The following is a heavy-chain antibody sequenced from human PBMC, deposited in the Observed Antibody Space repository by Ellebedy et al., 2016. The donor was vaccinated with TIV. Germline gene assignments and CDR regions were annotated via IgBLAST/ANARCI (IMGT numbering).Heavy chain of an antibody. D-gene: IGHD2-15*01. CDR2: IYYSGST. CDR3: ARGLGYCSGGSCYIDAFDS. Sequence: MPSETLSLTCTVSGGSISSGDYYWSWIRQPPGKGLEWIGYIYYSGSTYYNPSLKSRVTISVDTSKNQFSLKLSSVTAADTAVYYCARGLGYCSGGSCYIDAFDSWGQGTMVTVSS. CDR1: GGSISSGDYY. V-gene: IGHV4-30-4*01. J-gene: IGHJ3*02.